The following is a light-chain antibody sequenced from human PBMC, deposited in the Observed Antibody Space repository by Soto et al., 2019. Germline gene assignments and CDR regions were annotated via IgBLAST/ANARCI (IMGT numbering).Light chain of an antibody. CDR3: SSYAASNNLGV. Sequence: QSALTQPPSASGSPGQSVTISCIGTSSDVGGHNYVSWYQQHPGKAPKLMIYEVSKRPSGVPDRFSGSKSGNTASLTVSGLQAEDEADYYCSSYAASNNLGVFGGGTKVTVL. CDR2: EVS. J-gene: IGLJ2*01. V-gene: IGLV2-8*01. CDR1: SSDVGGHNY.